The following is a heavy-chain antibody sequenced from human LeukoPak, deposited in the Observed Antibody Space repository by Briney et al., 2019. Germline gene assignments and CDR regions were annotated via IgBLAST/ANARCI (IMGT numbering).Heavy chain of an antibody. CDR2: IYYSGTT. CDR3: ARRGLYGSSPFDP. D-gene: IGHD2-2*01. CDR1: GGSISSSSYF. V-gene: IGHV4-39*01. J-gene: IGHJ5*02. Sequence: PSETLSLTCTVSGGSISSSSYFWGWIRQPPGKGLEWLGIIYYSGTTYYNPSLKSRVTISVDMSKNQFSLKLSSVTAADTAVYYCARRGLYGSSPFDPWGQGTLVTVSS.